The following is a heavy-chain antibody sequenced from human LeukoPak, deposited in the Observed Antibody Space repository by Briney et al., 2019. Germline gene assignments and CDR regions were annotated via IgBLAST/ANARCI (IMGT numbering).Heavy chain of an antibody. CDR2: IYYSGST. Sequence: SETLSLTCTVSGGSISSYYWSWIRHPPGKGLEWIGSIYYSGSTNYNPSLTSRVTISVDTSKNQFSLNLRSVTAADTAVYYCARGPWGFWYFDLWGRGTLVTVSS. V-gene: IGHV4-59*01. CDR1: GGSISSYY. CDR3: ARGPWGFWYFDL. D-gene: IGHD7-27*01. J-gene: IGHJ2*01.